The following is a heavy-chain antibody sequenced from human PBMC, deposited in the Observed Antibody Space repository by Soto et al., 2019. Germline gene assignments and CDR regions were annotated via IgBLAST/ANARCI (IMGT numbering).Heavy chain of an antibody. CDR1: GGSISSYY. CDR3: ARDQGSGWYDY. J-gene: IGHJ4*02. V-gene: IGHV4-59*01. CDR2: IYYSGST. D-gene: IGHD6-19*01. Sequence: ETLSLTCTVSGGSISSYYWSWIRQPPGKGLEWIGYIYYSGSTNYNPSLKSRVTISVDTSKNQFSLKLSSVTAADTAVYYCARDQGSGWYDYWGQGTLVTVSS.